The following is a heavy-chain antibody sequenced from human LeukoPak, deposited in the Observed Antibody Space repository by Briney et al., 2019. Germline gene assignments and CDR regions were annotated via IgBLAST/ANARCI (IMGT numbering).Heavy chain of an antibody. CDR2: IRSRADGGTA. CDR3: ARVPGASYYDSCGYYLDY. J-gene: IGHJ4*02. D-gene: IGHD3-22*01. V-gene: IGHV3-15*01. Sequence: GGSLRLSCAASGFTFRDAWMTWVRQAPGKGLEWVGRIRSRADGGTAEYATAVEGRFTISRDKFMNTLYLQMNSLRAEDTAIYYCARVPGASYYDSCGYYLDYWGQGTLVTVSS. CDR1: GFTFRDAW.